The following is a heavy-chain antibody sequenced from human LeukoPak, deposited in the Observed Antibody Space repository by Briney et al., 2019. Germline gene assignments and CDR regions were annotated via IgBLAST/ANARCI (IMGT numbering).Heavy chain of an antibody. CDR3: ARALTAVAGTLRPHPWFDP. J-gene: IGHJ5*02. CDR2: IIPIFGTA. D-gene: IGHD6-19*01. CDR1: GGTFSSYA. Sequence: GSSVKVSCKASGGTFSSYAISWVRQAPGQGLEWMGGIIPIFGTANYAQKFQGRVTITTDESTSTAYMELSSLRSEDTAVYYCARALTAVAGTLRPHPWFDPWGQGTLVTVSS. V-gene: IGHV1-69*05.